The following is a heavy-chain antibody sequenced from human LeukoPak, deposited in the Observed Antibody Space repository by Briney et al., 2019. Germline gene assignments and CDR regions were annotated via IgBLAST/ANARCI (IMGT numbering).Heavy chain of an antibody. CDR1: GLTFSSYV. J-gene: IGHJ4*02. Sequence: GSLKLSCTASGLTFSSYVMSWVRPAPGKGLEWVSTISGSGGSTFYADSVRGRFTISRDNSRSTLYLQMNSLRAEDTATHYCSPPRGDSSGYYYVYWGQGTLVTVSS. CDR2: ISGSGGST. V-gene: IGHV3-23*01. CDR3: SPPRGDSSGYYYVY. D-gene: IGHD3-22*01.